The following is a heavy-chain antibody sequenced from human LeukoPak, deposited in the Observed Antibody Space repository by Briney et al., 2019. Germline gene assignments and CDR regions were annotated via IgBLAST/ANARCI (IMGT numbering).Heavy chain of an antibody. CDR3: ARAAYGYGDY. CDR2: IDTNTGNP. Sequence: ASVKVSCKASGYTFTSYAMHWVRQAPGQGLEWMGWIDTNTGNPTYSQGFTGRFVFSLDTSVSTTYLQISSLKAEDTAVYYCARAAYGYGDYWGQGTLVPVAS. CDR1: GYTFTSYA. D-gene: IGHD5-18*01. V-gene: IGHV7-4-1*02. J-gene: IGHJ4*02.